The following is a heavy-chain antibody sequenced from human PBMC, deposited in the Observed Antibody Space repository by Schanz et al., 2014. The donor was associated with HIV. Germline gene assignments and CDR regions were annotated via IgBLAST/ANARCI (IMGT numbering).Heavy chain of an antibody. V-gene: IGHV3-7*03. D-gene: IGHD4-17*01. Sequence: EVQLVESGGGLVQPGMSLRLSCAASGFTFSNYWMTWVRQAPGKGLEWVASIRQDGSEKYFVDSVKGRFTISRDNTKNSRYLQMNSVRAEDTAVYYCTRGATVTDYRHDSFDIWGQGTMVTVA. J-gene: IGHJ3*02. CDR1: GFTFSNYW. CDR2: IRQDGSEK. CDR3: TRGATVTDYRHDSFDI.